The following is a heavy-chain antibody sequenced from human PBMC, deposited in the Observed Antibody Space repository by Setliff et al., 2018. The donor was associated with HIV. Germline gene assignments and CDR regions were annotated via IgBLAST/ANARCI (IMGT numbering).Heavy chain of an antibody. V-gene: IGHV7-4-1*01. Sequence: ASVKVSCKASGDTFRSYAISWVRQAPGQGLEWMGCINCNAGNPTYAHGFTGRFVFSVDTPVSTAYLRIFNLKAEDTAVYYCTRDHTPPPNYDFWSGQLDLRNIFYYMDVWGTGSPVTVSS. J-gene: IGHJ6*03. CDR2: INCNAGNP. CDR1: GDTFRSYA. D-gene: IGHD3-3*01. CDR3: TRDHTPPPNYDFWSGQLDLRNIFYYMDV.